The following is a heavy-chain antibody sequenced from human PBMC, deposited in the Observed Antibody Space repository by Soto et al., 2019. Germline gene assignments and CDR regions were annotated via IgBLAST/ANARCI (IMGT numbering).Heavy chain of an antibody. Sequence: GGSLRLSCAASGFTFSNYAVNWVRQAPGKGLEWVSGISGSGSITYYADSVKGRFTISRDNSKNTLYLQMNSLTVEDTAIFYCALLDFYAKWGQGTLVTVSS. V-gene: IGHV3-23*01. D-gene: IGHD1-1*01. CDR1: GFTFSNYA. CDR2: ISGSGSIT. J-gene: IGHJ4*02. CDR3: ALLDFYAK.